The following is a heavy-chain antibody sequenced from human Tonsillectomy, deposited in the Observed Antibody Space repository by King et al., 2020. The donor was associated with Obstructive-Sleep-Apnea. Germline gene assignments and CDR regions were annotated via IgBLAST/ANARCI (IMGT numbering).Heavy chain of an antibody. V-gene: IGHV3-23*04. CDR1: GFTFSSYA. D-gene: IGHD3-3*01. J-gene: IGHJ3*02. CDR3: AKDPTDAAYYDFWSGNWNDAFDI. Sequence: VQLVESGGGLVQPGGSLRLSCAASGFTFSSYAMSWVRQAPGKGLEWVSAISGSGGSTYYADSVKGRFTISRDKSKNTLYLQMNSLRAEDTAVYYCAKDPTDAAYYDFWSGNWNDAFDIWGQGTMVTVSS. CDR2: ISGSGGST.